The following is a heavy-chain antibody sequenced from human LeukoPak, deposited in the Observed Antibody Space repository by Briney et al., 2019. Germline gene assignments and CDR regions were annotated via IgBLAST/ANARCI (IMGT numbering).Heavy chain of an antibody. V-gene: IGHV5-51*01. CDR2: IYPGDSET. CDR3: ARPFQPGD. J-gene: IGHJ4*02. D-gene: IGHD2-2*01. Sequence: GESLKLSCKASGYTFSTYWIGWVRQMPGKGLEWMGIIYPGDSETRYSPSFQGQVTISVDKSISTAYLEWSSLKASDSAMYYCARPFQPGDWGQGTPVTVSS. CDR1: GYTFSTYW.